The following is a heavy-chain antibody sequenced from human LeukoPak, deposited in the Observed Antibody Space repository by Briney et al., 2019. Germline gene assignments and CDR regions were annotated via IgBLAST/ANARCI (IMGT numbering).Heavy chain of an antibody. J-gene: IGHJ5*02. CDR2: IFPGDSDT. CDR3: ARHDGGSGWFDP. Sequence: GESLKISCKGSGYSFTNYWIAWVRQMPGKGLEWMGIIFPGDSDTRYSPSFQGQVTISADKSVTTAYLQWSSLKASDTAMYYCARHDGGSGWFDPWGQGTLVTVSS. D-gene: IGHD2-15*01. CDR1: GYSFTNYW. V-gene: IGHV5-51*01.